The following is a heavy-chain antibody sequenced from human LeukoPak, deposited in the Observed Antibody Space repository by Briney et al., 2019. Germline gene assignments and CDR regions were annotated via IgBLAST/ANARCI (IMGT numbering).Heavy chain of an antibody. CDR1: GFTFSNYW. CDR2: IKEDGGDK. J-gene: IGHJ4*02. CDR3: ARDTYRFYDY. Sequence: GGSLRLSCAASGFTFSNYWMSWVRQAPGKGLEWVANIKEDGGDKYYMDSVRGRFTISRDNAKNSLYLHMNSLRAEDTAVYYCARDTYRFYDYWGQGTLVTVSS. V-gene: IGHV3-7*01.